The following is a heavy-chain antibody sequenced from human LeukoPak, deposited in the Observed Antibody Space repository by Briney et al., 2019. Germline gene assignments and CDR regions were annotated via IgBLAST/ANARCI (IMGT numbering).Heavy chain of an antibody. D-gene: IGHD6-13*01. CDR3: AKRVRYSSRSAESYFDY. CDR2: IRYDGSNK. J-gene: IGHJ4*02. CDR1: GFTFSSYG. Sequence: GGTLRLSCAASGFTFSSYGMHWVRQAPGKGLEWVAFIRYDGSNKYYADSVKGRFTISRDNSKNTLYLQMNSLRAEDTAVYYCAKRVRYSSRSAESYFDYWGQGTLVTVSS. V-gene: IGHV3-30*02.